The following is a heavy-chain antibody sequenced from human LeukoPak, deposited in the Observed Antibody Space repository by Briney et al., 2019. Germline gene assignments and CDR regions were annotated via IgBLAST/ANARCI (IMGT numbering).Heavy chain of an antibody. CDR1: GGSFSGYY. CDR2: INHSGST. Sequence: PSETLSLTCAVYGGSFSGYYWSWIRQPPGKGLEWIGEINHSGSTNYNPSLKSRVTMSVDTFKNQFSLKLSSVTAADTAVYYCARVPRIAAVGSNNWFDPWGQGTLVTVSS. J-gene: IGHJ5*02. D-gene: IGHD6-13*01. V-gene: IGHV4-34*01. CDR3: ARVPRIAAVGSNNWFDP.